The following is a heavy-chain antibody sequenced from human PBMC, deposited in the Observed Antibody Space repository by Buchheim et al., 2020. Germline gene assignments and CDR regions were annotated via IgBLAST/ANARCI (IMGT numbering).Heavy chain of an antibody. CDR2: ISSGAGGI. CDR1: GYTFSNYD. Sequence: EVQLLESGGGLVQPGGSVRLSCVGSGYTFSNYDMSWVRQAPGKGVEWVSAISSGAGGIKYADSVKGRCTISRDNSRTTLYLQMNSLTAEDTAIYYCAKDGYSSGWGFDYWGQGTL. V-gene: IGHV3-23*01. J-gene: IGHJ4*02. D-gene: IGHD6-19*01. CDR3: AKDGYSSGWGFDY.